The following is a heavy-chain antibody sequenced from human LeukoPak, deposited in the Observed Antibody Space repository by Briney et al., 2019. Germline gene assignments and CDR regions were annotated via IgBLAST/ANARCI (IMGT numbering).Heavy chain of an antibody. CDR3: ARRITTFDY. J-gene: IGHJ4*02. CDR2: IKQDGSEK. Sequence: GGSLRLSCAASGFTFSSYGMHWVRQAPGKGLEWVANIKQDGSEKYYVDSVKGRFTISRDNAKNSLYLQMNSLRAEDTAVYYCARRITTFDYWGQGTLVTVSS. D-gene: IGHD4-4*01. CDR1: GFTFSSYG. V-gene: IGHV3-7*01.